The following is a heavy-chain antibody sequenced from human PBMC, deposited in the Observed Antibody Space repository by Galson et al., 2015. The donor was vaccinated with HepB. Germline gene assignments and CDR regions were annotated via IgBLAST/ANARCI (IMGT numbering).Heavy chain of an antibody. CDR2: INHSGST. CDR1: GGSFSGYY. CDR3: ARKGRNFDY. V-gene: IGHV4-34*01. Sequence: ETLSLTCAVYGGSFSGYYWSWIRQPPGKGLEWIGEINHSGSTKYNPSLKSRVTISVDTSKSQFSLKLNSATAAETAVDYCARKGRNFDYWGQGILVTFSS. J-gene: IGHJ4*02.